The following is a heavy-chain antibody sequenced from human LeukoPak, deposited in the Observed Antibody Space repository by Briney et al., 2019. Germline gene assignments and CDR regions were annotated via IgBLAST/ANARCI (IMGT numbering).Heavy chain of an antibody. D-gene: IGHD3-16*01. J-gene: IGHJ4*02. Sequence: ASVKVSCKASGYTFTGYYMHWVRQAPGQGLEWMGWINPNSGGTNSAQRFQGRVTMTRDTSISTAYMELSRLRSDDTAVYYCARGSLGSSWFYFDYWGQGTLVTVSS. V-gene: IGHV1-2*02. CDR2: INPNSGGT. CDR3: ARGSLGSSWFYFDY. CDR1: GYTFTGYY.